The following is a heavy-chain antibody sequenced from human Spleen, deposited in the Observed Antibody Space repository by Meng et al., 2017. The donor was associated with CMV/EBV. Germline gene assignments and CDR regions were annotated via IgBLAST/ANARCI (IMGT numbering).Heavy chain of an antibody. CDR1: GFTFSSYS. CDR2: ISSSSSYI. J-gene: IGHJ4*02. D-gene: IGHD3-3*01. Sequence: GESLKISCAASGFTFSSYSMNWVRQAPGKGLEWVSSISSSSSYIYDADSVKGRFTISRDNAKNSLYLQMNSLRAEDTAVYYCARDHHDFWSGSKTPLGYWGQGTLVTVSS. CDR3: ARDHHDFWSGSKTPLGY. V-gene: IGHV3-21*01.